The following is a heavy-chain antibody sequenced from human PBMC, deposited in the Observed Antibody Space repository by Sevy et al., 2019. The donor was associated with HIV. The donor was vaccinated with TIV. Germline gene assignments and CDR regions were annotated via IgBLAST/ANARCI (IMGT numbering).Heavy chain of an antibody. CDR2: MNPNTGNT. D-gene: IGHD3-22*01. CDR1: GYTFTSYD. Sequence: ASVKVSCKASGYTFTSYDINWVRQATGQGLEWMGWMNPNTGNTGYAQKFQGRVNMTRDTSTSTAYMELRSLGSDDTAIYYCTRVRALNYYDTSVSMEYNWFDPWGQGTLVTVSS. CDR3: TRVRALNYYDTSVSMEYNWFDP. J-gene: IGHJ5*02. V-gene: IGHV1-8*02.